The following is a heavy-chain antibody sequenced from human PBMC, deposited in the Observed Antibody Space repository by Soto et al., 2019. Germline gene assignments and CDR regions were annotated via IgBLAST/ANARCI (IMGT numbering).Heavy chain of an antibody. CDR3: ANAPLRYFDWLGIAPRKRFDY. Sequence: PGGSLRLSCAASGFTFSSYAMSWVRQAPGKGLEWVSAISGSGGSTYYADSVKGRFTISRDNSKNTLYLQMNSLRAEDTAVYYCANAPLRYFDWLGIAPRKRFDYWGQGTLVTVSS. D-gene: IGHD3-9*01. J-gene: IGHJ4*02. CDR1: GFTFSSYA. CDR2: ISGSGGST. V-gene: IGHV3-23*01.